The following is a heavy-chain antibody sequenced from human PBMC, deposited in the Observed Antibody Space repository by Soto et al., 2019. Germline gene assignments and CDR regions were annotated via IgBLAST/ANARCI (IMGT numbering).Heavy chain of an antibody. CDR3: ASGVWTSHYYFARDV. CDR2: INPSGGST. CDR1: GYTFTSYY. D-gene: IGHD3-16*01. J-gene: IGHJ6*02. Sequence: QVQLVQSGAEVKKPGASVKVSCKASGYTFTSYYMHWVRQAPGQGLEWMGVINPSGGSTSYAQKFQGRVTMTRDTSTSTDYMERSSLRSEDTAVYYCASGVWTSHYYFARDVWGQGTTVTVSS. V-gene: IGHV1-46*01.